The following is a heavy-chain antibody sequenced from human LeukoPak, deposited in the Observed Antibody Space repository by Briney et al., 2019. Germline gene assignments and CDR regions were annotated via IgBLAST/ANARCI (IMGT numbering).Heavy chain of an antibody. J-gene: IGHJ6*02. Sequence: GASVKVFCKASGYTFSSNGISWVRQAPGQGLEWMGWISAYNGNTNYAQKLQGRVTMTTDTSTSTAYMELRSLRSDDTAVYYCARGGSSSSRYYGMDVWGQGTTVTVSS. V-gene: IGHV1-18*01. CDR2: ISAYNGNT. CDR3: ARGGSSSSRYYGMDV. D-gene: IGHD6-6*01. CDR1: GYTFSSNG.